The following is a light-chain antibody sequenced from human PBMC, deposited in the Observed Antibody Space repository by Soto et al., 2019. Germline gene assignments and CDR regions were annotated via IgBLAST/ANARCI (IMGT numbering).Light chain of an antibody. CDR1: SSDVGRYNY. CDR2: GVS. CDR3: SAYTSITTVI. Sequence: QSALTQPASVSGSPGQSITISCTGTSSDVGRYNYVSWYQQHPGKAPKLMIYGVSNRPSGVSNRFSGSKSGNTASLTISGLQAEDESDYYCSAYTSITTVIFGGGTKVTVL. J-gene: IGLJ2*01. V-gene: IGLV2-14*03.